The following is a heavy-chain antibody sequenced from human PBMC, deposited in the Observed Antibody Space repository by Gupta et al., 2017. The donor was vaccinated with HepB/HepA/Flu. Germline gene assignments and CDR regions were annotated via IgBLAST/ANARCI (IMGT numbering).Heavy chain of an antibody. Sequence: EVQLVESGGGLVQPGGSLRLSCAASGFTFSNHGIHWVRQAPGKALEYFSAISISGRTAYYADSVKGRFTISRDNSKNTVYLQMDYLRREDTAVYYCARNPGVTGTYFDYWGQGVLVTVS. CDR1: GFTFSNHG. D-gene: IGHD2-8*02. J-gene: IGHJ4*02. V-gene: IGHV3-64*07. CDR3: ARNPGVTGTYFDY. CDR2: ISISGRTA.